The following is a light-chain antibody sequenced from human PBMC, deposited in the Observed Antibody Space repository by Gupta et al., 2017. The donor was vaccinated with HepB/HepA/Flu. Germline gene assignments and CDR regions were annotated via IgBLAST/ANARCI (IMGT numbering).Light chain of an antibody. CDR3: CSYAGSSTVV. V-gene: IGLV2-23*02. Sequence: QSALTQPASVSGSPGQSITISCTGTSSDVWSYNLVSWYQQHPGKAPKLMIYEVSKRPSGVSNRFSGSKSVNTASLTISGLQAEDEADYYFCSYAGSSTVVFGGGTKLTVL. CDR2: EVS. CDR1: SSDVWSYNL. J-gene: IGLJ2*01.